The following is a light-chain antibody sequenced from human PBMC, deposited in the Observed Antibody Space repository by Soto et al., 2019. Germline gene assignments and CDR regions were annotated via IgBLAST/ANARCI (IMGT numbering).Light chain of an antibody. CDR2: DVD. Sequence: QSSLTQPRSVSGSPVQSVAISCTGTSSDIGGYNYVSWYQQHQGKAPKVMIYDVDKRPSGVPDRFSGSKSGNTASLTISDPQTEAEADYYRCSNAGXPDVLGTGTKVXV. CDR1: SSDIGGYNY. J-gene: IGLJ1*01. V-gene: IGLV2-11*01. CDR3: CSNAGXPDV.